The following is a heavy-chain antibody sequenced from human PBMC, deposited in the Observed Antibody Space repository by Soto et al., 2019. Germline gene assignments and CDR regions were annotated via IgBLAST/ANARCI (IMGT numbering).Heavy chain of an antibody. D-gene: IGHD3-3*01. J-gene: IGHJ6*02. V-gene: IGHV1-8*01. CDR1: GYTFTSYD. CDR2: MNPNSGNT. Sequence: VSVKVSCKASGYTFTSYDINWVRQATGQGLEWMGWMNPNSGNTGYAQKFQGRVTMTRNTSISTAYMELSSLRSEDTAVYYCARNRDFWSGYYTHYYYYYGMDVWGQGTTVTVSS. CDR3: ARNRDFWSGYYTHYYYYYGMDV.